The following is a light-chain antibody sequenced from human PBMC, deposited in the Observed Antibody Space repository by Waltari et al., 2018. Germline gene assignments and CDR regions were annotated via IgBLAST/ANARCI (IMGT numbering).Light chain of an antibody. J-gene: IGLJ2*01. CDR3: AAWDDSRSVV. Sequence: QSLLTQSPSASGTPGQRVSISCSGSSSNIGNNHVYWYQHFPGTAPRLPIYDSDRRPSGGPERFSASTSGTSASLAISGLRSEDEADYYCAAWDDSRSVVFGGGTRLTVL. V-gene: IGLV1-47*01. CDR2: DSD. CDR1: SSNIGNNH.